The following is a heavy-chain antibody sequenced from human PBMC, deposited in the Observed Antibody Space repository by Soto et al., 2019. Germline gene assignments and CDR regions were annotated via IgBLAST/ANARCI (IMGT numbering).Heavy chain of an antibody. CDR2: INHSGST. V-gene: IGHV4-34*01. CDR3: ARDYSDYGDYPPGLPDY. J-gene: IGHJ4*02. CDR1: GGSFSGYY. Sequence: QVQLQQWGAGLLKPSETLSLTCAVYGGSFSGYYWSWIRQPPGKGLEWIGEINHSGSTNYNPSLKSRVTISVDTSKNQFSLKLSSVTAADTAVYYCARDYSDYGDYPPGLPDYWGQGTLVTVSS. D-gene: IGHD4-17*01.